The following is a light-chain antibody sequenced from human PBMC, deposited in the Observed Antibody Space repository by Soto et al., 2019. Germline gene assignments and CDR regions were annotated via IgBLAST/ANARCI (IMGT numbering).Light chain of an antibody. V-gene: IGLV2-14*01. CDR3: SSYTSTNTLWV. Sequence: QSALTQPASVSGSPGQSITISCTGTSSDIGGYNYVSWYQQHPGKAPKLMIYEVSYRPSGVSHRFSGSKSGNTASLTISGLQAEDEGDYYCSSYTSTNTLWVFGGGTKLTVL. CDR1: SSDIGGYNY. CDR2: EVS. J-gene: IGLJ3*02.